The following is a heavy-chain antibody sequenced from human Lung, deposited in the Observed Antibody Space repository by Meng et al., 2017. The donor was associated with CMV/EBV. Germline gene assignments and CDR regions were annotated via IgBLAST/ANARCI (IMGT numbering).Heavy chain of an antibody. Sequence: ASXXVSCKTSGYTFAGHYLHWLRQAPGQGLEWMAWIHYDAGETNYAQNFHGRVTVTRDTSITTVDKELRSLRPDDAAMYYCARDDNWGQDYWGQGTLVTVSS. CDR3: ARDDNWGQDY. D-gene: IGHD7-27*01. V-gene: IGHV1-2*02. J-gene: IGHJ4*02. CDR2: IHYDAGET. CDR1: GYTFAGHY.